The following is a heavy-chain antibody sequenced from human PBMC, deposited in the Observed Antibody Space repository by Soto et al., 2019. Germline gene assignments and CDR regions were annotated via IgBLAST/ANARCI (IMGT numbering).Heavy chain of an antibody. D-gene: IGHD2-2*01. CDR3: ARGGEGYCISTSCSSGFDP. CDR2: ISYDGSNK. Sequence: QVQLVESGGGVVQPGRSLRLSCAASGFTFSSYAMHWVRQAPGKGLEWVAVISYDGSNKYYADSVKGRFTISRDNSKNTLYRQMNSLRAEDTAVYYCARGGEGYCISTSCSSGFDPWGQGTLVTVSS. J-gene: IGHJ5*02. V-gene: IGHV3-30-3*01. CDR1: GFTFSSYA.